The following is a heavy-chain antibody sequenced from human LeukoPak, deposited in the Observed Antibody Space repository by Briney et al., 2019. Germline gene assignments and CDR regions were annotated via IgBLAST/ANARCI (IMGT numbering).Heavy chain of an antibody. V-gene: IGHV3-23*01. CDR3: AKQIWFGESPEFDY. D-gene: IGHD3-10*01. CDR2: ISGSGGST. Sequence: GGSLRLSCAASGFTFSSYAMSWVRQAPGKGLEWVSAISGSGGSTYYADSVKGRFTISRDNSKNTLYLQTNSLRAEDTAVYYCAKQIWFGESPEFDYWGQGTLVTVSS. CDR1: GFTFSSYA. J-gene: IGHJ4*02.